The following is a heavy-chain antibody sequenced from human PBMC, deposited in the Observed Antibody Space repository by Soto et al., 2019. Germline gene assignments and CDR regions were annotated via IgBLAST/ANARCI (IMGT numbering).Heavy chain of an antibody. Sequence: QVQLVQSGAEVKKPGSSVKVSCKASGGTFSSYAISWVRQAPGQGLEWMGGISPIFGPANYAQKFQGRVTITAAEFTSTAYMELSGLRSEDTVVYYCAEDTPPSAGIRSRFEPCGRGALDTV. D-gene: IGHD2-2*02. J-gene: IGHJ5*02. V-gene: IGHV1-69*12. CDR1: GGTFSSYA. CDR2: ISPIFGPA. CDR3: AEDTPPSAGIRSRFEP.